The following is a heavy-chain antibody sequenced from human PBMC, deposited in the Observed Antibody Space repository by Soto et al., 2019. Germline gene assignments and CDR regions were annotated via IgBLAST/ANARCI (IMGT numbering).Heavy chain of an antibody. CDR1: GCTFTSYG. Sequence: ASVKVSCNASGCTFTSYGMNWVRQAPGRGLEWMGWINPVKGNTKYSQKFQGSVILERDTSASTASMELSSLRSEDTTVYYCERGGYFDSSNYLAYWGLGTLVTVS. CDR3: ERGGYFDSSNYLAY. J-gene: IGHJ4*01. CDR2: INPVKGNT. V-gene: IGHV1-3*01. D-gene: IGHD3-22*01.